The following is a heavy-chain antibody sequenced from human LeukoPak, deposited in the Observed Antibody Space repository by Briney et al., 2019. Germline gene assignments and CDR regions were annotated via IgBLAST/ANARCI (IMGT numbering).Heavy chain of an antibody. D-gene: IGHD1-14*01. CDR1: GGTFSNYA. CDR3: ARDSSEIRSLIVH. J-gene: IGHJ1*01. CDR2: ITPLFGTA. Sequence: GASVKVSCKASGGTFSNYAINWLRQAPGQGLEWMGGITPLFGTAKYAQKFQGRVTIIADESTSTAYMELSSLRSEDTAVYYCARDSSEIRSLIVHWGQGTLVTVS. V-gene: IGHV1-69*13.